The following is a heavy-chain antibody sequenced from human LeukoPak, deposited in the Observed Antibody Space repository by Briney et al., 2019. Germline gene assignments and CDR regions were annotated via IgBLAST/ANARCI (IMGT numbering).Heavy chain of an antibody. D-gene: IGHD3-10*01. CDR3: ARVYNYGLGSYYYYMAV. CDR1: GGSISSSNYY. Sequence: SETLSLTCTISGGSISSSNYYWGWIRRPPGKGLEWFGSVYYSGSTYYNPSLKSRVTISVDTSKNQFSLKLSSVTAADTAVYYCARVYNYGLGSYYYYMAVWGKGTTVTV. J-gene: IGHJ6*03. CDR2: VYYSGST. V-gene: IGHV4-39*01.